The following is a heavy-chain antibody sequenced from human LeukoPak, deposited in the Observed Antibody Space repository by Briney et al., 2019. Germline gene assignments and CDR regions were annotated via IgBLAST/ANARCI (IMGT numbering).Heavy chain of an antibody. CDR1: GGSISRYY. CDR3: ARHSSGWYRWFDP. V-gene: IGHV4-59*01. J-gene: IGHJ5*02. D-gene: IGHD6-19*01. Sequence: SETLSLTCTVSGGSISRYYWSWIRQPPGKGLEWIGYIYYSGSTNYNPSLKSRVTISVDTSKNQFSLKLSSVTAADTAVYYCARHSSGWYRWFDPWGQGTLVTVSS. CDR2: IYYSGST.